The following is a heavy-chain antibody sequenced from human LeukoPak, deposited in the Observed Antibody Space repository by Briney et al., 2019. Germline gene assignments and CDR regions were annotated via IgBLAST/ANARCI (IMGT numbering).Heavy chain of an antibody. V-gene: IGHV3-43D*03. D-gene: IGHD3-10*01. CDR2: ISWDGGST. J-gene: IGHJ6*02. Sequence: GGSPRLSCAASGFTFDDYAMHWVRQAPGKGLEWVSLISWDGGSTYYADSVKGRFTISRDNSKNSLYLQMNSLRAEDTALYYCAKDGEAGSRDYYYYGMDVWGQGTTVTVSS. CDR3: AKDGEAGSRDYYYYGMDV. CDR1: GFTFDDYA.